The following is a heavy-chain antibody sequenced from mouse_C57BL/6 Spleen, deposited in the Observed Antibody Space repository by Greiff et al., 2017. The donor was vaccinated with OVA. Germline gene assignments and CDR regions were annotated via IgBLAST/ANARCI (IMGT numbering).Heavy chain of an antibody. CDR3: AGLWDYFDY. Sequence: QVQLKQSGAELARPGASVKMSCKASGYTFTSYTMHWVKQRPGQGLEWIGYINPSSGYTKYNQKFKDKATLTADKSSSTAYMQLSSLTSEDSAVYYCAGLWDYFDYWGQGTTLTVSS. V-gene: IGHV1-4*01. D-gene: IGHD1-1*02. CDR2: INPSSGYT. J-gene: IGHJ2*01. CDR1: GYTFTSYT.